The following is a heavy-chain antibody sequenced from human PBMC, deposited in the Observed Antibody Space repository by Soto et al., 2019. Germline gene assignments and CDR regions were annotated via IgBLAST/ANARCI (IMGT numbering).Heavy chain of an antibody. CDR2: IYPGDSDT. V-gene: IGHV5-51*01. CDR3: ARGEYYGYDYVWGSYRFGAFDI. J-gene: IGHJ3*02. CDR1: GYSFTSYW. D-gene: IGHD3-16*02. Sequence: GESLKISCKGSGYSFTSYWIGWVRQMPGKGLEWMGIIYPGDSDTRYSPSFQGRVTISADKSISTAYLQWSSLKASDTAMYYCARGEYYGYDYVWGSYRFGAFDICGQGTMVTVS.